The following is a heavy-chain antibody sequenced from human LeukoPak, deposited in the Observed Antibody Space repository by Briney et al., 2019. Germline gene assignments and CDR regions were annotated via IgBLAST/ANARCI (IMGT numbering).Heavy chain of an antibody. CDR3: ARHDDTNYFEY. J-gene: IGHJ4*02. Sequence: EASVKVSCKSSGGTFRTYGISWVRQAPGQGLEWMGRIIPVFDIKFYSEKLQGRVTIAADTSTSTVYMEMTGLRSEDTAVYYCARHDDTNYFEYWGQGTLVSVSS. CDR2: IIPVFDIK. CDR1: GGTFRTYG. D-gene: IGHD2-8*01. V-gene: IGHV1-69*04.